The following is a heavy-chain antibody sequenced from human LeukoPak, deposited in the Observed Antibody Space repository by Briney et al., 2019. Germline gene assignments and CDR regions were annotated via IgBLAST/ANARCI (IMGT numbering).Heavy chain of an antibody. Sequence: SETLSLTCAVYGGSFSGYYWSWIRQPPGKGLEWIGEINHSGSTNYNPSLKSRVTISVDTSKNQFSLKLSSVTAADTAVYYCARHGLIAIPPSFGYWGQGTLVTVSS. J-gene: IGHJ4*02. CDR3: ARHGLIAIPPSFGY. CDR2: INHSGST. D-gene: IGHD2-21*01. V-gene: IGHV4-34*01. CDR1: GGSFSGYY.